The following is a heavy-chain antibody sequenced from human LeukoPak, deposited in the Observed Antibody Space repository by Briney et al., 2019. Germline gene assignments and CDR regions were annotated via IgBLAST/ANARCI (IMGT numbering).Heavy chain of an antibody. D-gene: IGHD3-16*02. CDR1: GFTFSSYG. V-gene: IGHV3-30*18. CDR3: AKIGLGELSFNY. J-gene: IGHJ4*02. CDR2: ISYDGSNK. Sequence: GGSLRLSYAASGFTFSSYGMHWVRQAPGKGLEWVAVISYDGSNKYYADSVKGRFTISRDNSKNTLYLQMNSLRAEDTAVYYCAKIGLGELSFNYWGQGTLVTASS.